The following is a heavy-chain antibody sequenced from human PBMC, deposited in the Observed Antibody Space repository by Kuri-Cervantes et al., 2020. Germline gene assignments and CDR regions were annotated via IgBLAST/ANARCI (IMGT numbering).Heavy chain of an antibody. CDR2: ISYDGSNK. J-gene: IGHJ6*03. CDR3: ARDWYRRDYMDV. D-gene: IGHD1-1*01. V-gene: IGHV3-30-3*01. Sequence: GGSLRLSCAASGFTFSSYAMHWVRQAPGKGLEWVAVISYDGSNKYYADSVKGRFTISRDNSKNTLYLQMNSLRAEDTAVYYCARDWYRRDYMDVWGKGTTVTVSS. CDR1: GFTFSSYA.